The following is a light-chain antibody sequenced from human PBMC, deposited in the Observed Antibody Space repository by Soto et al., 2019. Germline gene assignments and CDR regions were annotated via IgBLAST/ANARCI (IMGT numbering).Light chain of an antibody. J-gene: IGKJ4*01. CDR2: GAS. V-gene: IGKV3-15*01. CDR3: QQYNNWPPLT. Sequence: EIVMTLSPATLSVSPGERATLSCRASQSVGSSLAWYQQKPGQAPRLLIYGASTRATGIPARFSGSGSGTEFTLTISSLQSEDFAVYYCQQYNNWPPLTFGGGTKVGIK. CDR1: QSVGSS.